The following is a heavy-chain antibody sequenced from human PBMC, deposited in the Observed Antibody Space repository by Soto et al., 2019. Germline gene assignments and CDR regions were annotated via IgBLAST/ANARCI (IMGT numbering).Heavy chain of an antibody. J-gene: IGHJ4*02. CDR3: ARRGSGHTFDY. CDR1: GASISRGGFH. V-gene: IGHV4-39*01. CDR2: LYSGST. Sequence: QLQLQESGPGLVKPSETLSLTCAVSGASISRGGFHWGWIRQPPGQGLEWIGSLYSGSTYYNPSLKSRVTISADTSKYQFSLTLSSVTAADTAVYYCARRGSGHTFDYWGQGTLVTVSS. D-gene: IGHD3-10*01.